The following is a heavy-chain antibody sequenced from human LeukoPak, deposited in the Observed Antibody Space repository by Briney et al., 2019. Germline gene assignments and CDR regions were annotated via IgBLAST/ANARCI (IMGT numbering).Heavy chain of an antibody. CDR3: ARYYDSSGYYRDYFDY. Sequence: PGGSLRLSCAASGFTFSSYWMSWVRQAPGKGLEWVANIKQDGSEKYYVDSVKGRFTISRDNAKNSLYLQMNSLRAEDTAAYYCARYYDSSGYYRDYFDYWGQGTLVTVSS. CDR1: GFTFSSYW. J-gene: IGHJ4*02. CDR2: IKQDGSEK. D-gene: IGHD3-22*01. V-gene: IGHV3-7*01.